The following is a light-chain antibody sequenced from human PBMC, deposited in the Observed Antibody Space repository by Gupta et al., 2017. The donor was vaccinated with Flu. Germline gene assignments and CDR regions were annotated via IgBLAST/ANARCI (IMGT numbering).Light chain of an antibody. CDR1: NSDVGAYNF. Sequence: HSALTQPRSVSGSPGQSVTISCTGTNSDVGAYNFVSWYQQHPGKAPKLLIYDVTKRPSGVPDRFSASKSDNTASLTISGLQADDEADYYCCSYAVFNILIFGGGTRLTVL. CDR2: DVT. J-gene: IGLJ2*01. CDR3: CSYAVFNILI. V-gene: IGLV2-11*01.